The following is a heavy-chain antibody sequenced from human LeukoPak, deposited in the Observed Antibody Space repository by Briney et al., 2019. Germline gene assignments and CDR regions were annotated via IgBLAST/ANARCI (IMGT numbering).Heavy chain of an antibody. J-gene: IGHJ4*02. Sequence: TSETLSLTCTVSGGSISSSSYYWGWIRQPPGKGLEWIGSIYYSGSTYYNPSLKSRVTISVDTSKNQFSLKLSSVTAADTAVYYCARGTPFDYWGQGTLVTVSS. V-gene: IGHV4-39*07. CDR1: GGSISSSSYY. CDR2: IYYSGST. CDR3: ARGTPFDY.